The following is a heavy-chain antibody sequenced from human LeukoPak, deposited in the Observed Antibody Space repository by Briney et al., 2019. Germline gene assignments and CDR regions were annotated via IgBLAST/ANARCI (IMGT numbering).Heavy chain of an antibody. Sequence: GGSLRLSCAASGLTFSSYAMSWVRQAPGKGLEWVSYITSSGSTIYYADSVKGRFTMSRDNAKNSLYLQMNSLRAEDTAVYYCAREPPKYSYLDVWGQGTTVTVSS. V-gene: IGHV3-48*03. D-gene: IGHD5-18*01. CDR2: ITSSGSTI. CDR3: AREPPKYSYLDV. CDR1: GLTFSSYA. J-gene: IGHJ6*02.